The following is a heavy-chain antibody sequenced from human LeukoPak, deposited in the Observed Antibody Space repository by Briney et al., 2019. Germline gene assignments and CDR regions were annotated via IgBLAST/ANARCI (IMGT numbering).Heavy chain of an antibody. V-gene: IGHV3-33*01. CDR3: VRGVGVSRFNYFDP. CDR1: GFTLSMFG. CDR2: IWYDASDR. Sequence: GGSLRLSCAASGFTLSMFGMQWVRQAPGKGLEGVAVIWYDASDRYYADSVKGRFTISRDNSKNTLFLQMNSLRDDDTAVYYCVRGVGVSRFNYFDPWGQGTLVVVSS. J-gene: IGHJ5*02. D-gene: IGHD5-24*01.